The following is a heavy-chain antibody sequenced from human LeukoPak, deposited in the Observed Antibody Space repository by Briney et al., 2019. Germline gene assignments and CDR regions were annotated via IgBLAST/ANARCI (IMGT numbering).Heavy chain of an antibody. D-gene: IGHD5-18*01. CDR3: ARGGGYSYGLFI. J-gene: IGHJ4*02. CDR2: INHSGST. CDR1: GGSFSGYY. V-gene: IGHV4-34*01. Sequence: PSETLSHTCAVYGGSFSGYYWSWIRQPPGKGLEWIGEINHSGSTNYNPSLKSRVTISVDTSKNQFSLKLSSVTAADTAVYYCARGGGYSYGLFIWGQGTLVTVSS.